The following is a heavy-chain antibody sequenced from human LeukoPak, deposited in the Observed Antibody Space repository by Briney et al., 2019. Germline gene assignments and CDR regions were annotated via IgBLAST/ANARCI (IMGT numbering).Heavy chain of an antibody. CDR3: VRDMVY. CDR1: GFTFSSYE. V-gene: IGHV3-48*03. Sequence: GGSLRLSCAASGFTFSSYEMNWVRRVPGKGLEWVSYIGSGGNTIYYADSVKGRFTISRDNAKNSLYLQMNSLRAEDTALYYCVRDMVYWGQGTLVTVSS. D-gene: IGHD2-8*01. CDR2: IGSGGNTI. J-gene: IGHJ4*02.